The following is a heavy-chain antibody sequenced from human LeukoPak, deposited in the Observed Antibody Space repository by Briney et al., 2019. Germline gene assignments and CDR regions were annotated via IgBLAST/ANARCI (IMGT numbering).Heavy chain of an antibody. Sequence: GGSLRLSCAASGFTFSSYSMNWVRQAPGQGLEWVSSISSSSSYIYYADSVKGRFTISRDNSKNTLYLQMNSLRAEDTAVYYCARARGARGKDSSGYLYWGQGTLVTVSS. CDR3: ARARGARGKDSSGYLY. J-gene: IGHJ4*02. CDR2: ISSSSSYI. CDR1: GFTFSSYS. D-gene: IGHD3-22*01. V-gene: IGHV3-21*01.